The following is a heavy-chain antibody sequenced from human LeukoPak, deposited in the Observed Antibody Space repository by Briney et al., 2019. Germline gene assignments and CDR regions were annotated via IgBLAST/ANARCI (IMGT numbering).Heavy chain of an antibody. Sequence: SETLSLTCTVSGGSISSYYWSWIRQPPGKGLEWIGYIYYSGSTNYNPSLKSRVTISVDTSKNQFSLKLSSVTAADTAVYYCASGPYDFWSGYNAFDIWGQGTMVTVSS. J-gene: IGHJ3*02. D-gene: IGHD3-3*01. CDR1: GGSISSYY. CDR2: IYYSGST. V-gene: IGHV4-59*08. CDR3: ASGPYDFWSGYNAFDI.